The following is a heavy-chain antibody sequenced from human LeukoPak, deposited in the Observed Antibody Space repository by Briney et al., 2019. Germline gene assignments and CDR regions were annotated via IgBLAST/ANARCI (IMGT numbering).Heavy chain of an antibody. CDR2: ISYDGSNK. J-gene: IGHJ4*02. V-gene: IGHV3-30-3*01. Sequence: GGSLRLSCAASGFTFSSYAMHGVRQAPGKGLEGVAVISYDGSNKYYADSVKGRFTISRDNSKNTLYLQMNSLRAEDTAVYYCARAQGPTGGYWGQGTLVTVSS. CDR3: ARAQGPTGGY. D-gene: IGHD4-11*01. CDR1: GFTFSSYA.